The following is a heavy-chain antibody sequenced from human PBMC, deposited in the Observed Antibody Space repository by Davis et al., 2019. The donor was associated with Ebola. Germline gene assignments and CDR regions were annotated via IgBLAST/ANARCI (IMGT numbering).Heavy chain of an antibody. Sequence: ASVKVSCKASGYTFTSYYMHWVRQAPGQGLEWMGIINPSGGSTSYAQKFQGRVTMTRDTSTSTVYMELSSLRSEDTAVYYCARWGPIVVVTAAIPQLYYGMDVWGQGTTVTVSS. J-gene: IGHJ6*02. CDR3: ARWGPIVVVTAAIPQLYYGMDV. D-gene: IGHD2-2*02. CDR1: GYTFTSYY. CDR2: INPSGGST. V-gene: IGHV1-46*01.